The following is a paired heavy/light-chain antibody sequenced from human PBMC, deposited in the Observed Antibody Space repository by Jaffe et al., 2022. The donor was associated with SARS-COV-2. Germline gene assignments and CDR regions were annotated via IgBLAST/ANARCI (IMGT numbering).Light chain of an antibody. CDR3: QQTYSTPLT. CDR1: QSISNY. CDR2: VAS. V-gene: IGKV1-39*01. Sequence: DIQMTQSPSSLSASVGDRVTVTCRASQSISNYLNWYQQKPGKAPKLLIYVASTLQSGVPSRFSGSGSGTDFTLTINSLQPEDFATYYCQQTYSTPLTFGGGTKVEIK. J-gene: IGKJ4*01.
Heavy chain of an antibody. CDR1: GYSFTNYW. Sequence: EVQLVQSGAEVKKPGESLKISCKGSGYSFTNYWIGWVRQMPGKGLEWMGIIYPGDSNTRYSPSFQGQVTISADKSISTAYLQWSSLKASDTAMYYCARHLTWKRPTSRNYCYYIDVWGKGTTVTVSS. J-gene: IGHJ6*03. V-gene: IGHV5-51*01. D-gene: IGHD1-1*01. CDR2: IYPGDSNT. CDR3: ARHLTWKRPTSRNYCYYIDV.